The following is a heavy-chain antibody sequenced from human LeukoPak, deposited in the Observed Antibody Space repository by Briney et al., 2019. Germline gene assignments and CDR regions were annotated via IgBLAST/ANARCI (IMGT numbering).Heavy chain of an antibody. CDR3: ARDRDYGDTGVDY. CDR1: GFTFSSYA. Sequence: AGGSLRLSCAASGFTFSSYAMHWVRQAPGKGLEWVAVISYDGSNKYYADSVKGRFTISRDNSKNTLYPQMNSLRAEDTAVYYCARDRDYGDTGVDYWGQGTLVTVSS. J-gene: IGHJ4*02. V-gene: IGHV3-30*04. D-gene: IGHD4-17*01. CDR2: ISYDGSNK.